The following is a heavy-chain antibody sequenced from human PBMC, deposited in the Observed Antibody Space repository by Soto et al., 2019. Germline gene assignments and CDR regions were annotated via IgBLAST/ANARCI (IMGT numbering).Heavy chain of an antibody. Sequence: SETLSLTCTVSGGSLRGYSWSWIRQSPGKGLEWIGYVYSGGGTNYSPSFMGRVTISVDTTDNQFSLKLNSVTAADTAVYYCARGGVLAQPARGDYYCMDVWGQGTTVSVS. D-gene: IGHD2-15*01. V-gene: IGHV4-59*01. CDR2: VYSGGGT. CDR1: GGSLRGYS. CDR3: ARGGVLAQPARGDYYCMDV. J-gene: IGHJ6*02.